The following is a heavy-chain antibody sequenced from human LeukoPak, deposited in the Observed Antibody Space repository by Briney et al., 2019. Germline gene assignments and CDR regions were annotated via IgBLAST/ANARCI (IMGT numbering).Heavy chain of an antibody. D-gene: IGHD4-23*01. J-gene: IGHJ4*02. CDR1: GFTFSSYA. V-gene: IGHV3-30-3*01. CDR2: LSYDGSNK. CDR3: ARDLRYDGNVRPLDY. Sequence: PGGSLRLSCAASGFTFSSYAMHWVRQAPGKGLEWVTVLSYDGSNKYDADSVKGRFTVSRDNSKNTLFLQMNSLRTEDTAVYYCARDLRYDGNVRPLDYWGQGTLVTVSS.